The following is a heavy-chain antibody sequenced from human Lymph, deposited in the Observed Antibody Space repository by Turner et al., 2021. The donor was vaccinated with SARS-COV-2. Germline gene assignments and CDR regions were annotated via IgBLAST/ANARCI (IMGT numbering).Heavy chain of an antibody. CDR2: IKQDGSEK. D-gene: IGHD3-3*01. CDR1: GFTFSSYW. V-gene: IGHV3-7*03. J-gene: IGHJ6*02. Sequence: EVQLVESGGGLVQPGGSLRLSCAASGFTFSSYWMSWVRQASGKGLEWVANIKQDGSEKYYVDSVKGRFTISRDNAKNSLYLQMNSLRADDTAVYFCARVGVRFEWSDGYHYYYAMDVWGQGTTVTVSS. CDR3: ARVGVRFEWSDGYHYYYAMDV.